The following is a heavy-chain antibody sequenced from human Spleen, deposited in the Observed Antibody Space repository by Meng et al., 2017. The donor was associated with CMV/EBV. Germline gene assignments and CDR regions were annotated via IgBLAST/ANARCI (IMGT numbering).Heavy chain of an antibody. CDR2: IYSGGTT. CDR1: GFTVGTHY. D-gene: IGHD3-3*01. Sequence: GESLKISCAVSGFTVGTHYIHWVRQAPGKELEWVSVIYSGGTTYYADSVKGRFTISRDNSKNTLYLQMNSLRSEDTAVYYCARDTHLWRGHFDYWGQGTLVTVSS. V-gene: IGHV3-66*02. CDR3: ARDTHLWRGHFDY. J-gene: IGHJ4*02.